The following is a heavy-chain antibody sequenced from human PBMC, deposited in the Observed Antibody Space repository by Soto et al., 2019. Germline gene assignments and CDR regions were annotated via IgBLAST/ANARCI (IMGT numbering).Heavy chain of an antibody. J-gene: IGHJ3*02. D-gene: IGHD2-15*01. CDR1: GFTFTSSA. V-gene: IGHV1-58*02. Sequence: GASVKVSCKASGFTFTSSAMQWVRQARGQRLEWIGWIVVGSGNTNYAQKFQERVTITRDMSTSTAYMELSSLRSEDTAVYYCAATDPTQMGGAFDIWGQGTMVTVS. CDR2: IVVGSGNT. CDR3: AATDPTQMGGAFDI.